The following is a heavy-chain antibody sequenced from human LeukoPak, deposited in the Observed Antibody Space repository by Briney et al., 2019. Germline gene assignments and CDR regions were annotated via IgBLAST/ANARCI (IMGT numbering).Heavy chain of an antibody. CDR2: ISYSGIT. D-gene: IGHD3-3*01. CDR1: GGSISSYY. J-gene: IGHJ4*02. V-gene: IGHV4-59*01. CDR3: ARYDPPFYFDS. Sequence: KPSETLSLTCTVSGGSISSYYWSWIRQPPGKGLEWIGYISYSGITNYIPSLKSRVTFSVDTSKKQFSLRLSSVTAADTAVYFCARYDPPFYFDSWGQGTLVTVSS.